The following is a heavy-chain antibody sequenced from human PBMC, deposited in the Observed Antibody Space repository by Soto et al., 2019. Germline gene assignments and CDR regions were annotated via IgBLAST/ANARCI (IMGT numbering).Heavy chain of an antibody. CDR1: CFSISSSY. J-gene: IGHJ4*02. D-gene: IGHD6-19*01. CDR2: IYYSGST. Sequence: SATLSLTCPVSCFSISSSYWSWIGQPSWQGLEWIGYIYYSGSTNYNPSLKSRVTISVDTSKNQFSLKLSSVTAADTAVYYCARHVVAVAGTLSYDYWGQGTLVTVS. V-gene: IGHV4-59*08. CDR3: ARHVVAVAGTLSYDY.